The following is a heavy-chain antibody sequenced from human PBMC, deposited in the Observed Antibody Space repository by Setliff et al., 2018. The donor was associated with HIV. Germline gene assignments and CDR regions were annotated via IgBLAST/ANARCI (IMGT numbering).Heavy chain of an antibody. J-gene: IGHJ3*02. CDR2: ISSSSSFI. D-gene: IGHD4-4*01. CDR1: GFTFSGYT. V-gene: IGHV3-21*01. CDR3: ASFPTITASQDVFDI. Sequence: PGGSLRLSCAASGFTFSGYTMNWVRQAPGKGLEWVSSISSSSSFIYYADSVRGRFTVSRDNAKNSLYLQMISLRVEDTAIYYCASFPTITASQDVFDIWGHGTMVTVSS.